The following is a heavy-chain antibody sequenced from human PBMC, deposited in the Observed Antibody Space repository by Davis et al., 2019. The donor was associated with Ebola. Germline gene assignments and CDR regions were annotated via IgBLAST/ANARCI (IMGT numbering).Heavy chain of an antibody. J-gene: IGHJ4*02. Sequence: ESLKISCAASGFTFSSYSMNWVRQAPGKGLEWIGSIYHSGSTYYNPSLKSRVTISVDTSKNQFSLKLSSVTAADTAVYYCAREGIGEQWLVDFFDYWGQGTLVTVSS. CDR3: AREGIGEQWLVDFFDY. CDR2: IYHSGST. D-gene: IGHD6-19*01. V-gene: IGHV4-38-2*02. CDR1: GFTFSSYS.